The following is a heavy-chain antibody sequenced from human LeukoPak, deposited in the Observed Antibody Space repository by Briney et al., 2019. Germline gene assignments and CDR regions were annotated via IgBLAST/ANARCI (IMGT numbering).Heavy chain of an antibody. CDR3: ARLSAYYYGSFFYYYMDV. V-gene: IGHV3-48*03. J-gene: IGHJ6*03. CDR1: GFTFSSYE. Sequence: GGSLRLSCAASGFTFSSYEMNWVRQAPGKGLEWVSYISSSGSTIYYADSVKGRFTISRDNAKNSLYLQMNSLRAEDTALYYCARLSAYYYGSFFYYYMDVWGKGTTVTVSS. D-gene: IGHD3-10*01. CDR2: ISSSGSTI.